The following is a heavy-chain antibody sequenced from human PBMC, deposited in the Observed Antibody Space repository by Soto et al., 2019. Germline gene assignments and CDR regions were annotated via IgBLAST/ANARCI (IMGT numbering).Heavy chain of an antibody. D-gene: IGHD2-15*01. V-gene: IGHV4-59*12. CDR2: IYYSGST. Sequence: SETLSLTCTVSGGSISSYYWSWIRQPPGKGLEWIGYIYYSGSTNYNPSLRGRVTISVDTSNNQFSLTLKYVTAADTAVYYCATLPPRIEVTVLPIPTWGQGTLVTVSS. J-gene: IGHJ5*02. CDR3: ATLPPRIEVTVLPIPT. CDR1: GGSISSYY.